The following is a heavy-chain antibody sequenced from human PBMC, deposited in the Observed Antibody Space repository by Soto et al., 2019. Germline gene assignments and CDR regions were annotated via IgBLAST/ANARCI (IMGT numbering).Heavy chain of an antibody. V-gene: IGHV3-15*01. CDR3: TTEGEGREDIGAAGTGLFWGY. D-gene: IGHD6-13*01. J-gene: IGHJ4*02. Sequence: EVHLVESGGGLVKPGESLRVSCVASGFTFSSAWMNWVRQAPGKGLEWVGRIRSKTDGGATDYAAPVKGRFTISRDDSKTTVYLQMNSLKTEDTAVYYCTTEGEGREDIGAAGTGLFWGYWGQGTLVTVSS. CDR2: IRSKTDGGAT. CDR1: GFTFSSAW.